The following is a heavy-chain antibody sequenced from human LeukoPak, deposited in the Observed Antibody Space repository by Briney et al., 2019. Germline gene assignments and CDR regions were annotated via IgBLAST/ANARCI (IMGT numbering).Heavy chain of an antibody. D-gene: IGHD4-17*01. CDR2: ISYDGNNK. V-gene: IGHV3-30*18. J-gene: IGHJ4*02. Sequence: GGSLRLSCAASGLTFSNYGMHWVRQAPGKGLEWVAIISYDGNNKYYADSVKGRFTISRDNSKNTLYLQMNSLRAEDTAMYYCAKDMTYGDFVFDYWGQGTLVTVSS. CDR3: AKDMTYGDFVFDY. CDR1: GLTFSNYG.